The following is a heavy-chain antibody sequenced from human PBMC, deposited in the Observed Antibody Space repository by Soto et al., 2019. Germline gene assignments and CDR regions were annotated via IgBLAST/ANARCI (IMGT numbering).Heavy chain of an antibody. CDR3: AKDGVLVEVVARDYYGMDV. CDR1: GFTFSSYG. CDR2: ILYDGKKN. J-gene: IGHJ6*02. Sequence: QVQLVESGGGVVQPGRSLRLSCAASGFTFSSYGMHWVRQAPGKGLEWVALILYDGKKNYYADSVKGRFTISRDNSKNTLYLQMNSLRAEDTAVYYCAKDGVLVEVVARDYYGMDVWGQGTTVTVSS. D-gene: IGHD2-15*01. V-gene: IGHV3-30*18.